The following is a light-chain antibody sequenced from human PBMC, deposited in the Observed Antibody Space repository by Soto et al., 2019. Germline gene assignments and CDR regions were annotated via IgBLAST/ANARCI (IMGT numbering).Light chain of an antibody. CDR2: LNSDGRH. Sequence: QSVLTQSPSASASLGASVKLTCTLSSGHSTYALAWHQQQPEKGPRFLMNLNSDGRHKKGYGIPERFSGSSSGADRYLTISIIKSEDVADYYGKTLTGFGGGTKITVL. J-gene: IGLJ2*01. V-gene: IGLV4-69*01. CDR3: KTLTG. CDR1: SGHSTYA.